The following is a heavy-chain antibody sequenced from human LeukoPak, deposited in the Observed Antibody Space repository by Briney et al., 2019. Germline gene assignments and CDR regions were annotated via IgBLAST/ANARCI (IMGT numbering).Heavy chain of an antibody. D-gene: IGHD1-7*01. V-gene: IGHV4-4*07. CDR1: GGSISSYY. Sequence: SEALSLTCTVSGGSISSYYWSWIRQPAGKGLEWIGRIYTSGSTNYNPSLKSRVTMSVDTSKNQFSLKLSSVTAADTAVYYCARGHKYNWNYVXWFDPWGQGTLVTVSS. CDR2: IYTSGST. J-gene: IGHJ5*02. CDR3: ARGHKYNWNYVXWFDP.